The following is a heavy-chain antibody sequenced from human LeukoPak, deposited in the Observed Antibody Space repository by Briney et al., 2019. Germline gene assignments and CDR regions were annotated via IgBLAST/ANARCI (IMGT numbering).Heavy chain of an antibody. CDR2: IFYSGST. CDR1: GGSISSYY. D-gene: IGHD3-10*01. CDR3: ARGDEPQVRGVFNDYYSYMDV. J-gene: IGHJ6*03. V-gene: IGHV4-59*01. Sequence: PSETLSLTCTVSGGSISSYYWSWIRQPPGKGLEWIGYIFYSGSTNYNPSLRSRVTISVDTSKNQFSLKLSSVTAADTAVYYCARGDEPQVRGVFNDYYSYMDVWGKGTTVTVSS.